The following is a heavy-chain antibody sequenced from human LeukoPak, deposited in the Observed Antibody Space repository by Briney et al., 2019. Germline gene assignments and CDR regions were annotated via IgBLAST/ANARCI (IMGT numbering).Heavy chain of an antibody. V-gene: IGHV3-66*01. D-gene: IGHD3-9*01. CDR2: IYSGGST. J-gene: IGHJ4*02. Sequence: GGSLRLSCAASGFTVSSNYMSWVRQAPGKGLEWVSVIYSGGSTYYADSVKGRFTISRDNSKNTLYLQMNSLRAEDTAVYYCARDYFGTQIDHWGQGTLVTVSS. CDR1: GFTVSSNY. CDR3: ARDYFGTQIDH.